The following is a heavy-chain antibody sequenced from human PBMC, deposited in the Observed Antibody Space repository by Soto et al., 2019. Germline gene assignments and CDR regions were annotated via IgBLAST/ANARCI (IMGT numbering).Heavy chain of an antibody. CDR2: IDASGNT. Sequence: SETLSLTCTVSVDSITTYYWSWIRQPAGKGLEWFGRIDASGNTNYNPSLNSRVTMSIDTSKKQFSLKLTSVTAADTAIYYCARYSNNWFQTEGMDVWGQGTTVTVSS. CDR3: ARYSNNWFQTEGMDV. J-gene: IGHJ6*02. V-gene: IGHV4-4*07. D-gene: IGHD6-13*01. CDR1: VDSITTYY.